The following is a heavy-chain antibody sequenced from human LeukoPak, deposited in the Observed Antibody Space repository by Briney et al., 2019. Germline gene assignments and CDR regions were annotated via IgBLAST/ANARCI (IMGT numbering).Heavy chain of an antibody. J-gene: IGHJ3*02. Sequence: PSETLSLTCTVSGGSISSYYWSWIRQPPGKGLEWIGEINHSGSTNYNPSLKSRVTISVDTSKNQFSLKLSSVTAADTAVYYCARVFPFYGDLYAFDIWGQGTMVTVSS. CDR2: INHSGST. D-gene: IGHD4-17*01. V-gene: IGHV4-34*01. CDR1: GGSISSYY. CDR3: ARVFPFYGDLYAFDI.